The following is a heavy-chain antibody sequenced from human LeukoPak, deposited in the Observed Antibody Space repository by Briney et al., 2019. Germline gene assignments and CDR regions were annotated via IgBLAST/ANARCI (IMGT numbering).Heavy chain of an antibody. V-gene: IGHV3-48*02. D-gene: IGHD3-16*01. CDR1: GFTFTDYP. J-gene: IGHJ4*02. Sequence: GGSLRFSCAASGFTFTDYPMNWVRQAPGRGLEWAANIRTSAASAYNTNYADSVQGRVIISRDDAKKTLYLHMNGLRDDDTAVYYCARDQRFAFDYWGQGILVTVSS. CDR3: ARDQRFAFDY. CDR2: IRTSAASAYNT.